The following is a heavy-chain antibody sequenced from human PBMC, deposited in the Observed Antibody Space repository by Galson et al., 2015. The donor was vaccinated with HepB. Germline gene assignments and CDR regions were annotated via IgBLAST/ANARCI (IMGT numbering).Heavy chain of an antibody. Sequence: SLRLSCAASGFRFTTYGMHWIRPAPGKGLEWVAVISYDSANRSYADSVRGRFTISRANSKSTLYLQMISLRPEDLAVYFCAKPHPPQYDSSGYYYSAFDIWGQGTMVAVSS. D-gene: IGHD3-22*01. V-gene: IGHV3-30*18. CDR3: AKPHPPQYDSSGYYYSAFDI. J-gene: IGHJ3*02. CDR2: ISYDSANR. CDR1: GFRFTTYG.